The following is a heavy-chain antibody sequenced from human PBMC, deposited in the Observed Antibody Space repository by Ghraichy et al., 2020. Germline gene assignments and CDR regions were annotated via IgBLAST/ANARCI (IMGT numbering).Heavy chain of an antibody. CDR2: IKSDGSTT. D-gene: IGHD4-17*01. V-gene: IGHV3-74*01. CDR1: GFTFSSYW. CDR3: ARGYGDYESPLPFDY. Sequence: GGSLRLSCAASGFTFSSYWMHWVRQAPGKGLVWVSRIKSDGSTTDYADSVKGRFTISRDNAKNTLYLQMNSLRVEDTAVYYCARGYGDYESPLPFDYWGQGTRFTAS. J-gene: IGHJ4*02.